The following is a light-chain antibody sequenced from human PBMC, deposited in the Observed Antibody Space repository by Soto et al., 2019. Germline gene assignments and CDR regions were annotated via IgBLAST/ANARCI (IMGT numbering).Light chain of an antibody. Sequence: EIVLTQSPGTLSLSPGDRATLSCRASQSVGRDYLAWFQHKGGQAPRLLVHGASNRATGIPDRFSGSGSGTDFTLIISRLEPEDFAVYYCHQYATDPLTFCGGTKVEI. J-gene: IGKJ4*01. CDR2: GAS. V-gene: IGKV3-20*01. CDR1: QSVGRDY. CDR3: HQYATDPLT.